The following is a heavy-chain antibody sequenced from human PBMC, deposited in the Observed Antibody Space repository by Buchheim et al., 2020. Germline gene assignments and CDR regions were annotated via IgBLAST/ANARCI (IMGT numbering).Heavy chain of an antibody. CDR3: ARAGDSSGYYDYYYYYGMDV. CDR2: IIPILGIA. V-gene: IGHV1-69*04. Sequence: QVQLVQSGAEVKKPGSSVKVSCKASGGTFSSYAISWVRQAPGQGLEWMGRIIPILGIANYAQKFQGRVTITADKSTSPAYMELSSLRSEDTAVYYCARAGDSSGYYDYYYYYGMDVWGQGTT. D-gene: IGHD3-22*01. J-gene: IGHJ6*02. CDR1: GGTFSSYA.